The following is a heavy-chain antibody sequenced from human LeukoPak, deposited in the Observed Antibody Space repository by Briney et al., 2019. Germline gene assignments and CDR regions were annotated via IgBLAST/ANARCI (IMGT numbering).Heavy chain of an antibody. V-gene: IGHV3-30*02. D-gene: IGHD5-24*01. CDR2: VQNNGNDK. J-gene: IGHJ4*02. Sequence: PGGSLRLSCATSGLTYGIHWVRQAPGKGLEWVSFVQNNGNDKYYADSVKGRFSVSRDSSKSTVYLQMNSLRVEDTAVYYCATHFWLYNSHATWGQGTLVTVSS. CDR1: GLTYG. CDR3: ATHFWLYNSHAT.